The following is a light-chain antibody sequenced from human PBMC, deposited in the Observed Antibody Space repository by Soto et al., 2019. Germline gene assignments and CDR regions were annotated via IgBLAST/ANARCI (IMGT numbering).Light chain of an antibody. CDR2: HVT. V-gene: IGLV2-14*03. CDR1: SSDIGHYDY. Sequence: QSALTQPASVSGSPGQSITISCTGTSSDIGHYDYVSWYQQHPSKAPKLMIYHVTYRPSGVSNRYSGSKSGNSASRTISGLQADDEADYYCCSLTTSHTYVFGSGTKVTVL. CDR3: CSLTTSHTYV. J-gene: IGLJ1*01.